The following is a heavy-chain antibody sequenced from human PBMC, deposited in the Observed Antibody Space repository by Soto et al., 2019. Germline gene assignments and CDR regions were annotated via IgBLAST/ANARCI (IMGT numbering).Heavy chain of an antibody. J-gene: IGHJ6*02. CDR3: ARGDREDIAVVIGVRPGEYGVDV. CDR2: ISHDGSNK. V-gene: IGHV3-30-3*01. CDR1: GFPFGRYS. Sequence: GGSLRLSCAAPGFPFGRYSMHWGRPAPGKGLGGVGVISHDGSNKFYRDYVKGRFTISRDNSKNTLYLQINSLRYEDTAVYYCARGDREDIAVVIGVRPGEYGVDVWGQGTTVTVSS. D-gene: IGHD2-15*01.